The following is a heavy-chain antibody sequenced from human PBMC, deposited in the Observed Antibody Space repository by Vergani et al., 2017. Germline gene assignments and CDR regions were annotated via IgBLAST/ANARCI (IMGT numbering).Heavy chain of an antibody. CDR1: GFTFSSYG. CDR3: AKDRAQLVLDY. Sequence: QVQLVESGGGVVQPGRSLRLSCAASGFTFSSYGMHWVRQAPGKGLEWVAVISYDGSNKYYADSVKGRFTISRDNSKNTLYLQMNSLRAEDTAVYYCAKDRAQLVLDYWGQGTLVTVSS. D-gene: IGHD6-6*01. J-gene: IGHJ4*02. CDR2: ISYDGSNK. V-gene: IGHV3-30*18.